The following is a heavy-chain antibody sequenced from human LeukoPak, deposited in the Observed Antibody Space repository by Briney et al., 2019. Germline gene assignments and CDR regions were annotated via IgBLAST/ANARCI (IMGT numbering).Heavy chain of an antibody. V-gene: IGHV1-46*01. CDR1: GYTFTSNY. Sequence: ASVKVSCKAFGYTFTSNYMHWVRQAPGQGPEWMGVISPSGGSTTYAQKFQGRVTITADKSTSTAYMELSSLTSEDTAVYYCARDGHGYSGYDFRYFDYWGQGTLVTVSS. CDR2: ISPSGGST. J-gene: IGHJ4*02. D-gene: IGHD5-12*01. CDR3: ARDGHGYSGYDFRYFDY.